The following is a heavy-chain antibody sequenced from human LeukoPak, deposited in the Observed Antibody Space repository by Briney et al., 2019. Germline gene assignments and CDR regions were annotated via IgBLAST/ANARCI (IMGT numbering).Heavy chain of an antibody. CDR3: ARAPHFFDISGSRYYFDY. D-gene: IGHD3-22*01. CDR1: GGSISSSHYY. CDR2: IYYSGST. J-gene: IGHJ4*02. Sequence: SETLSLTCTVSGGSISSSHYYWDWIRQPPGKGLEWIGNIYYSGSTYYNSSLKSRVTISVDTSKNQFSLKLSSVTAADTAVYYCARAPHFFDISGSRYYFDYWGQGTLVTVSS. V-gene: IGHV4-39*07.